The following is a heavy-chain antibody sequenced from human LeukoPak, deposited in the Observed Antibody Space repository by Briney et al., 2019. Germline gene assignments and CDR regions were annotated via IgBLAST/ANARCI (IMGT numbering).Heavy chain of an antibody. CDR3: AKESTVTPGSVNWFDA. CDR2: ISGGGYT. Sequence: PGGSLRLSCATSGFTFSDYAMSWVRQAPGKGLEWVSTISGGGYTYYTDSVKGRFTISRDNSKNRLYLHMKSLRAEDTAVYYCAKESTVTPGSVNWFDAWGQGTLVSVSS. CDR1: GFTFSDYA. V-gene: IGHV3-23*01. J-gene: IGHJ5*02. D-gene: IGHD4-17*01.